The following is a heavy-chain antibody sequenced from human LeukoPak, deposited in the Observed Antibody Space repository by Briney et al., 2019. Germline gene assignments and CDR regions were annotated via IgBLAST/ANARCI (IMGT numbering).Heavy chain of an antibody. V-gene: IGHV4-34*01. Sequence: SETLSLTCAVYGGSFSGYYWSWIRQPPGKGLEWIGEINHSGSTNYNPSLKSRVTISVDRSKSQFSLKLSSVTAADTAVYYCARVVRGIVGTTFMAFDIWGQGTMVTVSS. CDR2: INHSGST. J-gene: IGHJ3*02. CDR3: ARVVRGIVGTTFMAFDI. D-gene: IGHD1-26*01. CDR1: GGSFSGYY.